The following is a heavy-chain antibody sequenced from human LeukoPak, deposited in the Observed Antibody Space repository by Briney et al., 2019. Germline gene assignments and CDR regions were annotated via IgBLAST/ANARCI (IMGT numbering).Heavy chain of an antibody. V-gene: IGHV3-33*01. CDR1: GFTFSSYG. D-gene: IGHD4-17*01. J-gene: IGHJ4*02. CDR3: ARDPDYGDYDGEKYVEPHQ. CDR2: IWSDGSNK. Sequence: GGAPRHSCVASGFTFSSYGMRRVRQDPGEGLGWVAVIWSDGSNKYYADSVKGRFTISRDNSKNTLYLQMNSLRAEDTAVYYCARDPDYGDYDGEKYVEPHQWGQGTLFTVSS.